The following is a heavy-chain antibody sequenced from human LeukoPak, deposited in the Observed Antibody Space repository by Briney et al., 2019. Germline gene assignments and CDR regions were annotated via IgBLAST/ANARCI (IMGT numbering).Heavy chain of an antibody. CDR3: ARHDYSGSYWGIDY. CDR1: GYNFISNW. CDR2: IYPHDSET. J-gene: IGHJ4*02. Sequence: GESLKISCQGSGYNFISNWIGWVRQTPGRGLEFLGIIYPHDSETIYSPSFQGQVTVSVDKSISTAYLQWSSLKASDTAMYYCARHDYSGSYWGIDYWGQGTLVTVSS. V-gene: IGHV5-51*01. D-gene: IGHD1-26*01.